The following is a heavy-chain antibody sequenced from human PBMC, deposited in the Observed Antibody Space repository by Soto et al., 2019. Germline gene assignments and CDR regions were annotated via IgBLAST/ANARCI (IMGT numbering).Heavy chain of an antibody. J-gene: IGHJ6*02. CDR1: GFTFRNYW. V-gene: IGHV3-7*01. CDR2: IKKDGSDK. CDR3: ARDLGTALVGFDYGMDV. Sequence: GGSLRLSCAASGFTFRNYWMSWVRQAPGKGLEWVANIKKDGSDKNYVDSVEGRFSIFRDNAKNSLYLQMYGLRAEDTAVYYCARDLGTALVGFDYGMDVWGQGTTVTVSS. D-gene: IGHD5-18*01.